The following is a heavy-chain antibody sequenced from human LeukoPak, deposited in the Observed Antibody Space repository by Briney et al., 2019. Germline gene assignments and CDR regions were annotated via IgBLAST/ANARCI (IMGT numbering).Heavy chain of an antibody. CDR2: IYYSGST. CDR3: ASHRSGGNSDYYYYYYMVV. CDR1: GGSISSYY. Sequence: PSETLSLTCTVSGGSISSYYWSWIRQPPGKGLEWIGYIYYSGSTNYNPSLKSRVTISVDTSKNQFSLKLSSVTAADTAAYYCASHRSGGNSDYYYYYYMVVSGKGTTVTVSS. V-gene: IGHV4-59*01. J-gene: IGHJ6*03. D-gene: IGHD4-23*01.